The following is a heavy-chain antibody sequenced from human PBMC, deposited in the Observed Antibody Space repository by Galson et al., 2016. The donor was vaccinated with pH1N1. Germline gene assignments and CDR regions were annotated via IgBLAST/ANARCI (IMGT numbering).Heavy chain of an antibody. CDR2: IFYSEST. CDR1: GGSISSGDYY. V-gene: IGHV4-30-4*08. Sequence: TLSLTCAVSGGSISSGDYYWSWIRQPPGKGLEWIGYIFYSESTYYNLSLKSRVTISVDTSKNQFSLKLTSVTAADTAVYYCARGVAAAGSYYFDYWGQGTLVTVSS. J-gene: IGHJ4*02. CDR3: ARGVAAAGSYYFDY. D-gene: IGHD6-13*01.